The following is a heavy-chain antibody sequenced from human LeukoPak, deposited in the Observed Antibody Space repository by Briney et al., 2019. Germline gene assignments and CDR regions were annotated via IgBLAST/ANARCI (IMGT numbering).Heavy chain of an antibody. Sequence: GGSLRLSCAASGFTFSSYGMSWVRQAPGKGLEWVSAISGSGGSTYYADSVKGRFTISRDNSKNTLYLQMNSLRAEDTAVYYCARDLNRSYGSGNDYWGQGTLVTVSS. CDR3: ARDLNRSYGSGNDY. V-gene: IGHV3-23*01. CDR1: GFTFSSYG. J-gene: IGHJ4*02. D-gene: IGHD3-10*01. CDR2: ISGSGGST.